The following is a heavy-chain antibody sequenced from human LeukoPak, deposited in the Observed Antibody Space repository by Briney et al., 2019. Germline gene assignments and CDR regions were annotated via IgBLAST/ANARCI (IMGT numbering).Heavy chain of an antibody. CDR3: GRDGVEFYNWFDP. CDR2: INSDGSST. Sequence: GGSLRLSCAPSGFSLTNYWTHWVRPAPGKELWWVSRINSDGSSTTYAVSVKGRITITRDNAKNTLYLQMNSLRAEDTAVYYCGRDGVEFYNWFDPWGQETLVTVSS. V-gene: IGHV3-74*01. J-gene: IGHJ5*02. CDR1: GFSLTNYW. D-gene: IGHD2-21*01.